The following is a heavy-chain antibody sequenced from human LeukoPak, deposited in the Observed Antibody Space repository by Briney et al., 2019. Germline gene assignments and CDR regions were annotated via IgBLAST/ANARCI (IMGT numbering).Heavy chain of an antibody. CDR3: ARGDRYCTNGVCYPTYYYYMDV. Sequence: GGSLRLSCAASGFTFSSYSMNWVRQAPGKGLEWVSSISSSSSYIYYADSVKGRFTISRDNAKNSLYLQMNSLRAEDTAVYYCARGDRYCTNGVCYPTYYYYMDVWGKGTTVTVSS. J-gene: IGHJ6*03. D-gene: IGHD2-8*01. CDR1: GFTFSSYS. V-gene: IGHV3-21*04. CDR2: ISSSSSYI.